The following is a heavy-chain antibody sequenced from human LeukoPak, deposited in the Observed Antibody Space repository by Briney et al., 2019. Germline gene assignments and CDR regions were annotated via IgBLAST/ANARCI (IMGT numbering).Heavy chain of an antibody. D-gene: IGHD1-1*01. Sequence: PGRSLRLSCAASGFTFSSDAMHWVRQAPGKGLEWVAIILSDGSKTYYPDSVRGRFTISRDNSKNTLYLQMNSLRDEDTAVYYCGKDRAGHWTFDYWGQGTLVTVTS. CDR2: ILSDGSKT. J-gene: IGHJ4*02. CDR1: GFTFSSDA. CDR3: GKDRAGHWTFDY. V-gene: IGHV3-30*02.